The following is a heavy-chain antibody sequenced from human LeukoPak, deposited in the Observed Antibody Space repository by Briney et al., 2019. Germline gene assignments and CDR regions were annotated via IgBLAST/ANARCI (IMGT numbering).Heavy chain of an antibody. D-gene: IGHD3-16*01. V-gene: IGHV4-39*07. Sequence: SETLSLTCTVPGGSISSSSYYWGWIRQPPGKGLEWIGSIYYSGSTYYNPSLKSRVTISVDTSKNQFSLKLSSVTAADTAVYYCAWGDDSFDYWGQGTLVTVSS. CDR1: GGSISSSSYY. CDR3: AWGDDSFDY. CDR2: IYYSGST. J-gene: IGHJ4*02.